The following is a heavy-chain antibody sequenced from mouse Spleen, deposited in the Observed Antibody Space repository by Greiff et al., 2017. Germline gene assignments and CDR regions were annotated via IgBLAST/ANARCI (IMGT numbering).Heavy chain of an antibody. J-gene: IGHJ1*01. Sequence: EVHLVESGGGLVQSGRSLRLSCATSGFTFSDFYMEWVRQAPGKGLEWIAASRNKANDYTTEYSASVKGRFIVSRDTSQSTLYLQMNALRAEDTAIYYCARAPYYYGSTDWYFDVWGAGTTVTVSS. CDR2: SRNKANDYTT. CDR3: ARAPYYYGSTDWYFDV. CDR1: GFTFSDFY. D-gene: IGHD1-1*01. V-gene: IGHV7-1*01.